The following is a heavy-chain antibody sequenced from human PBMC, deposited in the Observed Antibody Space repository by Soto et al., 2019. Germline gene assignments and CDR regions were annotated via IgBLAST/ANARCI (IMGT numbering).Heavy chain of an antibody. CDR1: GYTLTELS. Sequence: QVQLVQSGAEVKKPGASVKVSCKVSGYTLTELSMHWGRQAPGKGREWMGGFDPEDGETSYAEKFHGRVTMTEDTSTDAAYMELSSLRSQDTAVYYCASDWHIVGTIRVSRGAFDIWGQGTMVTVSS. CDR3: ASDWHIVGTIRVSRGAFDI. D-gene: IGHD2-21*01. CDR2: FDPEDGET. J-gene: IGHJ3*02. V-gene: IGHV1-24*01.